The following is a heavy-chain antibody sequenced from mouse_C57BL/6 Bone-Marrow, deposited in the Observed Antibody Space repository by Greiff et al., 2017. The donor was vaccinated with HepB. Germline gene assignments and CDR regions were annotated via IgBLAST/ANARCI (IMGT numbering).Heavy chain of an antibody. V-gene: IGHV1-54*01. CDR1: GYAFTNYL. D-gene: IGHD1-1*01. Sequence: VKLVESGAELVRPGTSVKVSCKASGYAFTNYLIEWVKQRPGQGLEWIGVINPGSGGTNYNEKFKGKATLTADKSSSTAYMQLSSLTSEDSAVYFCARSGTTVVARNWYFDVWGTGTTVTVSS. CDR2: INPGSGGT. CDR3: ARSGTTVVARNWYFDV. J-gene: IGHJ1*03.